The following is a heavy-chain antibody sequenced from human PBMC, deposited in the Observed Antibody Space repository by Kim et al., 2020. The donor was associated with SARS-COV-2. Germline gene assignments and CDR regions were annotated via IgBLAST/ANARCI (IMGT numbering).Heavy chain of an antibody. CDR2: IHYLGST. J-gene: IGHJ4*02. CDR1: SGSISSGTYY. V-gene: IGHV4-39*01. D-gene: IGHD2-15*01. Sequence: SETLSLTCTLSSGSISSGTYYWVWIRQPPGKGLEFIGKIHYLGSTDYNPSLKSRVTISIDTSKTPFSLKLTSVTAADTAVYFCARHTSAYSTLDYWGQGALVTVSS. CDR3: ARHTSAYSTLDY.